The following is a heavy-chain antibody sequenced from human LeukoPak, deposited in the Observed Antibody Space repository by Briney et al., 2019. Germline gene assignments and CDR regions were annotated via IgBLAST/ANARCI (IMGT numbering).Heavy chain of an antibody. V-gene: IGHV1-69*13. J-gene: IGHJ4*02. Sequence: SVTVSCKASGYTFTSYGISWVQQAPGQGLEWMGGIIPIFGTANYAQKFQGRVTITADESTSTAYMELSSLRSEDTAVYYCARDPGYYDSSGYSVWGQGTLVTVSS. CDR2: IIPIFGTA. CDR3: ARDPGYYDSSGYSV. CDR1: GYTFTSYG. D-gene: IGHD3-22*01.